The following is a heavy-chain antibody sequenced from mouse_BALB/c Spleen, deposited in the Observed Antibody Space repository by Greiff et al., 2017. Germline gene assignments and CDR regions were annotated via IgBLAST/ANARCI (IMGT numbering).Heavy chain of an antibody. Sequence: VQLQQSGPELVKPGASVKIPCKASGYTFTDYNMDWVKQSHGKSLEWIGDINPNNGGTIYNQKFKGKATLTVDKSSSTAYMELRSLTSEDTAVYYCGGCGYDDAMDYWGQGTSVTVSS. CDR3: GGCGYDDAMDY. CDR2: INPNNGGT. V-gene: IGHV1-18*01. J-gene: IGHJ4*01. D-gene: IGHD2-2*01. CDR1: GYTFTDYN.